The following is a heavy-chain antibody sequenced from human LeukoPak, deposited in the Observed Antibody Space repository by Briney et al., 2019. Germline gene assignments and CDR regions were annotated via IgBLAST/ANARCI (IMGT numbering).Heavy chain of an antibody. CDR1: GGSISSYY. CDR3: ARGVVDWFDP. CDR2: IYYSGST. D-gene: IGHD2-2*01. V-gene: IGHV4-59*01. J-gene: IGHJ5*02. Sequence: SETLSLTCTVSGGSISSYYWSWIRQPPGKGLEWIGYIYYSGSTNYNPSLKSRDTISVDTSKNQFSLKLSSVTAADTAVYYCARGVVDWFDPWGQGTLVTVSS.